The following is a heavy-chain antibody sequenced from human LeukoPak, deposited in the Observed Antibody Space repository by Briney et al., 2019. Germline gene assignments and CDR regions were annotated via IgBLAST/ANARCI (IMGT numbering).Heavy chain of an antibody. V-gene: IGHV3-23*01. CDR3: AKRPIPAALRAATFDY. J-gene: IGHJ4*02. D-gene: IGHD2-2*01. CDR2: ISTIDGST. Sequence: GGSLRLSCAASGFTFSSYGMHWVRQAPGRGLEWVSGISTIDGSTYYADSVKGRFTVSRDNSKNTLYLQMNSLRAEDTAVYYCAKRPIPAALRAATFDYWGQGILVTVSS. CDR1: GFTFSSYG.